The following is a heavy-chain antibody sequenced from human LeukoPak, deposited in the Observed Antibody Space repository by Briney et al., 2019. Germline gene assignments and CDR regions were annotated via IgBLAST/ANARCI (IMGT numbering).Heavy chain of an antibody. Sequence: ASVKVSCKASGGTFSSYAISWVRQAPGQGLEWMGGIIPIFGTANYAQKFQGRVTITADESTSTAYMELSSLRSEDTAVYYCARCGWEFTIFRVDSNWFDPWGQGTLVTVSS. D-gene: IGHD3-3*01. J-gene: IGHJ5*02. CDR3: ARCGWEFTIFRVDSNWFDP. CDR2: IIPIFGTA. CDR1: GGTFSSYA. V-gene: IGHV1-69*13.